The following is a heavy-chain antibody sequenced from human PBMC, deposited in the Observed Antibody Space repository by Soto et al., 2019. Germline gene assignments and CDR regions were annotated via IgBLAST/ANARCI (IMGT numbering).Heavy chain of an antibody. D-gene: IGHD4-17*01. V-gene: IGHV4-30-4*01. CDR3: ARVTADYARFDY. CDR2: IYNSGST. Sequence: SETLSLTCTVSGGSISSGAYYWSWIRQPPGKGLEWIGYIYNSGSTYYNQSLKSRLTISVDTSKNQFSPKLSSVTAADTAVYYCARVTADYARFDYWGQGTLVTVSS. CDR1: GGSISSGAYY. J-gene: IGHJ4*02.